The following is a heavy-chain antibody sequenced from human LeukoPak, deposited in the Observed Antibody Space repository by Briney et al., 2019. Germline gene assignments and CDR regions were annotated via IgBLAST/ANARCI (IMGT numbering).Heavy chain of an antibody. Sequence: PSQTLSLTCTVSGGSISSGGYYWSWIRQHPGKGLEWIGYIYYSGSTYYNPSLKSRVTISVDTSKNQFSLKLSSVTAADTAVYYCARGRWMTENWFDPWGQGTLVTVSP. CDR1: GGSISSGGYY. J-gene: IGHJ5*02. CDR2: IYYSGST. V-gene: IGHV4-31*03. D-gene: IGHD5-12*01. CDR3: ARGRWMTENWFDP.